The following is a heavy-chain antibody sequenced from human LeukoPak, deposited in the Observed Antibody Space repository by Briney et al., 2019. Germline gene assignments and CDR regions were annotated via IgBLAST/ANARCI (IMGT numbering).Heavy chain of an antibody. V-gene: IGHV3-30*15. Sequence: PGRSLRLSCAASGFTFRSYAMHWVRQAPGKGLEWVAVISYDGSSEYYADSVKGRFTISRDNSKNTVYVQMSSLRAEDTAVYYCARGGALAYCGGDCYPLDYWGQGTLVTVSS. CDR1: GFTFRSYA. CDR3: ARGGALAYCGGDCYPLDY. CDR2: ISYDGSSE. D-gene: IGHD2-21*02. J-gene: IGHJ4*02.